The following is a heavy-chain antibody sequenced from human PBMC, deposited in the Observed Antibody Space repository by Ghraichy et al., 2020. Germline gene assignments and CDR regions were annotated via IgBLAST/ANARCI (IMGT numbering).Heavy chain of an antibody. CDR1: GFTFSSYG. Sequence: GGSLRLSCAASGFTFSSYGMHWVRQAPGKGLEWVAFIRYDGSNKYADSVKGRFTISRDNPKNTLYLQINSLRDEDTAVYYCAKDPFDYGSGSYSQYWGQGTLVTVSS. J-gene: IGHJ4*02. V-gene: IGHV3-30*02. CDR3: AKDPFDYGSGSYSQY. D-gene: IGHD3-10*01. CDR2: IRYDGSNK.